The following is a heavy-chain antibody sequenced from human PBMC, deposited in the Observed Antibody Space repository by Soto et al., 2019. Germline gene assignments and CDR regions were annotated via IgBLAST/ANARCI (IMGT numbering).Heavy chain of an antibody. CDR1: GFTFSNYA. CDR3: ARAGCDGGTCYTLVGLRDGMDV. Sequence: QVQLVAAGGGVVQPGRSLRLSCAASGFTFSNYAMYWVRQAPGKGLEWVAVISYEGKNKYYADSVKGRFTISRDNSKNTLYLQMNSLRAEDTAVYYCARAGCDGGTCYTLVGLRDGMDVWGQGTTVTVSS. V-gene: IGHV3-30*04. J-gene: IGHJ6*02. CDR2: ISYEGKNK. D-gene: IGHD2-15*01.